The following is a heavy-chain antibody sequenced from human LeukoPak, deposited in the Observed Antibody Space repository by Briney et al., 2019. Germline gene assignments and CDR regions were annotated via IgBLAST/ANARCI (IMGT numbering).Heavy chain of an antibody. Sequence: PGGSLRLSCAASGFTFSGYSMIWVRQSPGQGLEWISSISSTSIHIYYADSLKGRFTISRDSSKNTLYLQMNSLRAEDTAVYYCARPGAVSSFHWGQGTLVTVSS. CDR3: ARPGAVSSFH. CDR2: ISSTSIHI. J-gene: IGHJ4*02. V-gene: IGHV3-21*01. D-gene: IGHD5/OR15-5a*01. CDR1: GFTFSGYS.